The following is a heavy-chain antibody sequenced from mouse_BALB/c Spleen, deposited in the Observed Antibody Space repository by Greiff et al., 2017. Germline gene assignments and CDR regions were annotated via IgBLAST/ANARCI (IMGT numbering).Heavy chain of an antibody. CDR2: ISSGGSYT. CDR3: TRDKWSDFDY. CDR1: GFTFSSYT. V-gene: IGHV5-6-4*01. Sequence: DVKLVESGGGLVKPGGSLTLSCAASGFTFSSYTMSWVRQTPEKSLEWVATISSGGSYTYYPDSVTGRFTSSRDNAKNTLYLKRSSLKSEDTAMYYCTRDKWSDFDYWGQGTTLTVSS. D-gene: IGHD1-3*01. J-gene: IGHJ2*01.